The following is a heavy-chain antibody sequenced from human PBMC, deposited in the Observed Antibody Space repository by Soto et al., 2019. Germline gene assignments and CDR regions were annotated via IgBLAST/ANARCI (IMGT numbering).Heavy chain of an antibody. Sequence: QLVQSGPEVKKPGASVKVSCKASGFTFRIYGFSWVRQAPGQGLEWLGWISAYNGDTHYAQKFQGRITMTTDTSTSTAYMELRSLRSDATAGYYCARDPSNSSGWSTTFDYWGQGALVTVSS. V-gene: IGHV1-18*04. D-gene: IGHD6-19*01. CDR3: ARDPSNSSGWSTTFDY. J-gene: IGHJ4*02. CDR2: ISAYNGDT. CDR1: GFTFRIYG.